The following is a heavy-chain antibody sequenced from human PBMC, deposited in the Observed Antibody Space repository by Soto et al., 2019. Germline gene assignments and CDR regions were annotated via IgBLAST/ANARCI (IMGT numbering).Heavy chain of an antibody. CDR2: INPNSGGT. CDR1: GYTFTGYY. V-gene: IGHV1-2*02. Sequence: ASVKVSCKASGYTFTGYYMHWVRQAPGQGLEWMGWINPNSGGTNYAQKFQGRVTMTRDTAISTAYMELSRLRSDDTAVYYCARDFYYYYGMDVWGQGTTVTVSS. CDR3: ARDFYYYYGMDV. J-gene: IGHJ6*02.